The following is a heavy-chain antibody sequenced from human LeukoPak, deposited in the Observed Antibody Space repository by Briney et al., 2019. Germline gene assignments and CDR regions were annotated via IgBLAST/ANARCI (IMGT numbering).Heavy chain of an antibody. V-gene: IGHV4-59*08. J-gene: IGHJ3*02. CDR3: ARLRPVAGYDAFDI. Sequence: SETVSLTCSVSGGSIRSYYWSWIRQPPAKGLEWIGYIYYSWSTNYNPSLKSRVTMSVYTSKNQLSLKLTSVTAADTAVYYCARLRPVAGYDAFDIWGHGTMVTVSS. D-gene: IGHD6-19*01. CDR2: IYYSWST. CDR1: GGSIRSYY.